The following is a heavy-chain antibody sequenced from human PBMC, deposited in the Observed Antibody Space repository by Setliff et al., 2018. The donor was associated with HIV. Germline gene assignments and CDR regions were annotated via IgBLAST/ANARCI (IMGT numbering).Heavy chain of an antibody. CDR1: GHTFTDYY. V-gene: IGHV1-69-2*01. J-gene: IGHJ4*02. CDR2: VDPEDGAT. D-gene: IGHD2-2*01. CDR3: ATLGYDVDY. Sequence: ASVKVSCKASGHTFTDYYMHWVQQAPGKGLEWMGRVDPEDGATIYAEKFQGRVTITADTSTDTAYMELSSLRSEDTALYYCATLGYDVDYWGQGTLVTVSS.